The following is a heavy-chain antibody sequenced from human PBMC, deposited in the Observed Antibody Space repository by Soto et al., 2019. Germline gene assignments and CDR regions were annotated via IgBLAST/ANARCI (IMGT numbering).Heavy chain of an antibody. CDR1: GFTFSNYA. CDR3: ARAGCDGGTCYTLGGRRYGMDV. J-gene: IGHJ6*02. V-gene: IGHV3-30*14. CDR2: ISYDGNNK. D-gene: IGHD2-15*01. Sequence: QVQLVESGGGVVQPGRSLRLSCAASGFTFSNYAMYWVRQAPGKGLEWVAVISYDGNNKYYADSVKGRFTISRDNCKNTLYFQMNSLRAEDTAVYYCARAGCDGGTCYTLGGRRYGMDVCGQGTTVTVSS.